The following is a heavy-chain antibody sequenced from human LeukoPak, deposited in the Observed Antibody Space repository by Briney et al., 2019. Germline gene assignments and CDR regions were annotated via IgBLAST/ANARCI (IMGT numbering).Heavy chain of an antibody. J-gene: IGHJ6*02. CDR2: ISVYNGHT. Sequence: ASVKVSCKASGYTFTRFGLNWVRQAPGQGLEWMGWISVYNGHTNYARKLQGRVTMTTDTSTSTAYMELRSLRSDDTAVYYCARWGAYDSSGSLGSYYYGMDVWGQGTTVTVSS. CDR3: ARWGAYDSSGSLGSYYYGMDV. D-gene: IGHD3-22*01. V-gene: IGHV1-18*01. CDR1: GYTFTRFG.